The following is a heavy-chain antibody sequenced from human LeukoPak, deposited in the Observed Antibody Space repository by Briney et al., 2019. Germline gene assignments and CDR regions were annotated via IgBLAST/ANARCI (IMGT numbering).Heavy chain of an antibody. Sequence: PSQTLSLTCAVSGVSISSGGYSWSWIRQPPGKGLEWIGYIYHSGSTYYNPSLKSRVTISLNRSKNQFSLKLSSVTAADTAVYFCARATHDYDPWDIWGQGTLVTVSS. D-gene: IGHD4-17*01. V-gene: IGHV4-30-2*01. CDR1: GVSISSGGYS. CDR3: ARATHDYDPWDI. J-gene: IGHJ3*02. CDR2: IYHSGST.